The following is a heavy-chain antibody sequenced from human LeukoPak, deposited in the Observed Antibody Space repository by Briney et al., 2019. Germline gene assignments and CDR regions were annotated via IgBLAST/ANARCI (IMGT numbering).Heavy chain of an antibody. J-gene: IGHJ6*04. Sequence: LAGGSLRLSCAASGFTFSSYAMSWVRQAPGKGLEWVSAISGSGGSTYYADSVKGRFTISRDNAKNSLYLQMNSLRAEDTAVYYCAELGITMIGGVWGKGTTVTISS. CDR1: GFTFSSYA. V-gene: IGHV3-23*01. D-gene: IGHD3-10*02. CDR3: AELGITMIGGV. CDR2: ISGSGGST.